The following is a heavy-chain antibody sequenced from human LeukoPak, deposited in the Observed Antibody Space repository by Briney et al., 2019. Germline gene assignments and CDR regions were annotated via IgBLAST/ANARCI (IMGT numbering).Heavy chain of an antibody. Sequence: SETLSLTCTVSGGSISSSSYYWGWIRQPPGKGLEWIGSIYYSGSTYYNPSLKSRVTISVDTPKNQFSLKLSSVTAADTAVYCCARLKGSGYGGDYWGQGTLVTVSS. CDR1: GGSISSSSYY. J-gene: IGHJ4*02. CDR3: ARLKGSGYGGDY. D-gene: IGHD3-22*01. V-gene: IGHV4-39*01. CDR2: IYYSGST.